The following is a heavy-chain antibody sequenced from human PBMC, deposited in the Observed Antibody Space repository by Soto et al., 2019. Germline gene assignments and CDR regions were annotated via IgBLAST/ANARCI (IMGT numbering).Heavy chain of an antibody. D-gene: IGHD7-27*01. J-gene: IGHJ4*02. CDR1: GYTFSSYA. CDR3: ARDTGDGTFDF. CDR2: INAGYGNT. Sequence: ASVKVSCKASGYTFSSYAMHWVRQAPGQRLEWMGWINAGYGNTKSSQKFQDRVTISRDTSASTAYMELTSLRSEDTAVYYCARDTGDGTFDFWGQGTMVTVYS. V-gene: IGHV1-3*01.